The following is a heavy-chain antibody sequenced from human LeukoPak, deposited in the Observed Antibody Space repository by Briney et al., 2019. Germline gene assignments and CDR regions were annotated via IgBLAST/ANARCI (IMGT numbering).Heavy chain of an antibody. CDR2: ISYDGSNK. CDR1: GFTFSSYA. J-gene: IGHJ4*02. Sequence: GGSLRLSCAASGFTFSSYAMHWVRQAPGKGLEWAAVISYDGSNKYYADSVKGRFTISRDNSKNTLYLQMNSLRAEDTAVYYCARDPGVVAAEYYFDYWGQGTLVTVSS. CDR3: ARDPGVVAAEYYFDY. V-gene: IGHV3-30*04. D-gene: IGHD6-13*01.